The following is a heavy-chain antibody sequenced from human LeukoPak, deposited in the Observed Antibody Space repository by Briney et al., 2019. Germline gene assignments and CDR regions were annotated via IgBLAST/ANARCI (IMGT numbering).Heavy chain of an antibody. CDR2: INGDGSST. CDR1: GFSFSRYC. V-gene: IGHV3-74*01. J-gene: IGHJ4*02. Sequence: GVSLRLSCAVSGFSFSRYCMLWVRQAPGKGLVWVSRINGDGSSTSHADSVKGRLTISRDNAKNTLYLQMNRLRAEDTAVYYCARIDREPGYSSDYWGQGTLVTVSS. CDR3: ARIDREPGYSSDY. D-gene: IGHD5-18*01.